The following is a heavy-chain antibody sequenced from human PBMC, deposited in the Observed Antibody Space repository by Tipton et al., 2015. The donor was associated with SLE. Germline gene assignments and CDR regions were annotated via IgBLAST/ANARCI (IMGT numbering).Heavy chain of an antibody. CDR1: GFTFSRSA. Sequence: SLRLSCAASGFTFSRSAMTWVRQAPGKGLEWVSLTSGSGGSSYYADSVKGRFTISRENAKHSLYLQMTNLRAGDTAVYYCARGGSDAFDFWGQGTRVTVSS. CDR2: TSGSGGSS. D-gene: IGHD3-16*01. V-gene: IGHV3-23*01. CDR3: ARGGSDAFDF. J-gene: IGHJ3*01.